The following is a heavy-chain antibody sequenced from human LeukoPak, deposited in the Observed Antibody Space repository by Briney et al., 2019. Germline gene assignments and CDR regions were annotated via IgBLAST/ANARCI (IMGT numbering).Heavy chain of an antibody. CDR2: IKQDGSEK. V-gene: IGHV3-7*01. D-gene: IGHD2-8*01. Sequence: GGSLRLSCAASGFTFSNYAMHWVRQAPGKGLEWVANIKQDGSEKYYVDSVKGRFTISRDNAKNSLYLQMNSLRAEDTAVYYCARDGYCTNGVCYTGYFDYWGQGTLVTVSS. CDR1: GFTFSNYA. J-gene: IGHJ4*02. CDR3: ARDGYCTNGVCYTGYFDY.